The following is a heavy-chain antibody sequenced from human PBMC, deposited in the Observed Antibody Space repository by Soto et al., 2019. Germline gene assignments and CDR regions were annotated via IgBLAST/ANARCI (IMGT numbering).Heavy chain of an antibody. J-gene: IGHJ6*02. CDR1: GYTFTNYW. CDR3: AASIFYYGMDV. V-gene: IGHV5-51*01. CDR2: IYPGDSDT. Sequence: VESLKISCKGSGYTFTNYWIGWVRQMPGKGPEWMGIIYPGDSDTKYNPSFQGQVTISADKSITTTYLQWSSLKASDTAIYYCAASIFYYGMDVWGQGTTVTV.